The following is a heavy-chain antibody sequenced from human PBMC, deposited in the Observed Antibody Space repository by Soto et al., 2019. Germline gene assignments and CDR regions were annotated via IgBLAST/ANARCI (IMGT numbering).Heavy chain of an antibody. Sequence: PSETLSLTCTVSGGSISSGGYYWSWIRQHPGKGLEWIGYIYYSGSTYYNPSLKSRVTISVDTSKNQFSLKLSSVTAADTAVYYCAGQQLEDNNWFDPWGQGTLVTVSS. CDR2: IYYSGST. CDR3: AGQQLEDNNWFDP. D-gene: IGHD6-13*01. V-gene: IGHV4-31*03. J-gene: IGHJ5*02. CDR1: GGSISSGGYY.